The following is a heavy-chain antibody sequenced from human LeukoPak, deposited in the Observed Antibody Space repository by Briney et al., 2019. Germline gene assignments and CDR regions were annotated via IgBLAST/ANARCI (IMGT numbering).Heavy chain of an antibody. D-gene: IGHD3-22*01. CDR2: INPSGGST. J-gene: IGHJ6*02. Sequence: ASVKVSCKASGYTFNSYYMHWVRQAPGQGLEWMGIINPSGGSTSYAQKFQGRVTMTRDTSTSTVYMELSSLRSEDTAVYYCARGMIVVVMHRYYYGMDVWGQGTTVTVSS. V-gene: IGHV1-46*02. CDR1: GYTFNSYY. CDR3: ARGMIVVVMHRYYYGMDV.